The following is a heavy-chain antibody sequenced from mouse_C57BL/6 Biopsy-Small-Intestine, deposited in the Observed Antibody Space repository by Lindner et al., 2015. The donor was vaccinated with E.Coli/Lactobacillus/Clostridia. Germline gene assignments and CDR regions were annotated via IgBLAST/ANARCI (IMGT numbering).Heavy chain of an antibody. CDR1: GFTFTDYN. D-gene: IGHD2-4*01. V-gene: IGHV1-22*01. J-gene: IGHJ4*01. CDR3: ARGGDYDWAMDY. CDR2: INPNNGGT. Sequence: VQLQESGAELVKPGASVKISCKASGFTFTDYNMNWVKQSHGKSLEWIGYINPNNGGTSYNQKFKSKATLTVDKSSSTAYMQLSSLTSEDSAVYFCARGGDYDWAMDYWGQGTPVTVSS.